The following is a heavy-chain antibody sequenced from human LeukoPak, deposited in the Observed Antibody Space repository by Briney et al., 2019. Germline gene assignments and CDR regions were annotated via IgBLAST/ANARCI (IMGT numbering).Heavy chain of an antibody. CDR2: ISGSGGST. CDR1: GFTFSSYA. D-gene: IGHD6-19*01. J-gene: IGHJ4*02. V-gene: IGHV3-23*01. Sequence: PGGSLRLSCAASGFTFSSYAMSWLRQAPGKGLEWVSAISGSGGSTYYADSVKGRFTISRDNSKNTLYLQMNSLRAEDTAVYYCAKDRVAIAVAGTADYWGQGTLVTVSS. CDR3: AKDRVAIAVAGTADY.